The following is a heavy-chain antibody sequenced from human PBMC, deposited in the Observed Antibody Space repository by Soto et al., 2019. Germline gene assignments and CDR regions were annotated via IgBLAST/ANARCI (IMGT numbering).Heavy chain of an antibody. D-gene: IGHD6-19*01. V-gene: IGHV1-18*01. CDR1: GYTFTSYG. J-gene: IGHJ1*01. CDR3: ARLEQWPIAEYFQH. CDR2: ISAYNGNT. Sequence: ASVKVSCKASGYTFTSYGISWVRQAPGQGLEWMGWISAYNGNTNYAQKLQGRVTMTTDTSTSTAYMELRSLRSDDTAVYYCARLEQWPIAEYFQHWGQGTLVTVSS.